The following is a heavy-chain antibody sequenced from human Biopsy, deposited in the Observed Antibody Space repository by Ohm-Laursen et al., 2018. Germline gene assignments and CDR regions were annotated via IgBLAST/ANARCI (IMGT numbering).Heavy chain of an antibody. D-gene: IGHD4-11*01. V-gene: IGHV4-59*02. CDR1: GVSVTKYY. Sequence: SDTLSLTCTVFGVSVTKYYWSWIRQPPGKGLEWIGHIYYSVMTNYNPSLQSRVSISVDTSRNQVSLTLSSVTAADTAVYYCARDSGILNYGNFKYYHYYGMDVWGQGTKVTVSS. J-gene: IGHJ6*02. CDR3: ARDSGILNYGNFKYYHYYGMDV. CDR2: IYYSVMT.